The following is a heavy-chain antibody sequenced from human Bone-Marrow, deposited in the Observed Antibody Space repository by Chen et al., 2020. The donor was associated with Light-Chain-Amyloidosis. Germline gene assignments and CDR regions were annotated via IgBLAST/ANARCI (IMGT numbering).Heavy chain of an antibody. CDR2: ISRSSSHI. CDR3: ARGGSYYYFDY. J-gene: IGHJ4*02. CDR1: GFTFSSYT. Sequence: EVQLVESGGGLVKPGGSLRLSCVASGFTFSSYTMNWVRQTPGMGLEWVSSISRSSSHIYYADSMRGRFTISRDNAKNSLYLQMNNLRAEDTAVYYCARGGSYYYFDYWGQGILVTVSS. D-gene: IGHD1-26*01. V-gene: IGHV3-21*01.